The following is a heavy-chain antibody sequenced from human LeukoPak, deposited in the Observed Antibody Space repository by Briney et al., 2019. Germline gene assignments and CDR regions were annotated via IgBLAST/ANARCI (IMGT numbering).Heavy chain of an antibody. D-gene: IGHD6-19*01. CDR1: GGSISSYYW. CDR3: AHRPLAVAAYFDY. V-gene: IGHV2-5*08. CDR2: IYWDDDK. J-gene: IGHJ4*02. Sequence: TLSLTCTVSGGSISSYYWSWIRQPPGKALEWLAVIYWDDDKRYSPSMKNRLAISKDTSENQVVLSMTNVDPEDTATYYCAHRPLAVAAYFDYWGQGALVTVSS.